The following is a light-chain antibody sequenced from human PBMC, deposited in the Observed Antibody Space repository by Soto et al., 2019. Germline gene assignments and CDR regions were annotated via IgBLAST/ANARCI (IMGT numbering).Light chain of an antibody. V-gene: IGKV1-39*01. Sequence: DIQMTQSPSSLSASVGDRVTITCRASQSISSYLNWYQQKPGKAPKVLIYAASSLQSGVPSRFSGIGSGADFTLSISSLQLEDFATYYCQQSYSGPLTFGGGTKVEIK. CDR3: QQSYSGPLT. CDR2: AAS. J-gene: IGKJ4*01. CDR1: QSISSY.